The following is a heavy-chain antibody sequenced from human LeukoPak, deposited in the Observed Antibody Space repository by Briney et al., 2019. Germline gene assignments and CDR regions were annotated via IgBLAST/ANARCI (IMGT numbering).Heavy chain of an antibody. V-gene: IGHV3-9*01. Sequence: GGSLRLSCAASGFTFSSYGMHWVRLVPGKGLEWVSGISWNSDTIGYGDSVKGRFTISRDNAKNSLYLQMNSLRPEDTALYHCARDRSSWSDAFDIWGQGTMVTVSS. CDR1: GFTFSSYG. CDR3: ARDRSSWSDAFDI. J-gene: IGHJ3*02. CDR2: ISWNSDTI.